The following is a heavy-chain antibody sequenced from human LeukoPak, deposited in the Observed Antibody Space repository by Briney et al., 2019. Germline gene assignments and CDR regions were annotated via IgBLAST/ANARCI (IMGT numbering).Heavy chain of an antibody. V-gene: IGHV4-4*07. J-gene: IGHJ6*03. CDR1: GGSIRSYY. CDR2: VYTIGT. D-gene: IGHD3-10*01. CDR3: AGSMIRDNYYYYMDV. Sequence: SETLSLTCTVSGGSIRSYYWNWIRQPASKRLEWIGRVYTIGTNYHPSLKSRVTMSVDTSKKQISLKLSSVTAADTAVYYCAGSMIRDNYYYYMDVWGKGSTVTVSS.